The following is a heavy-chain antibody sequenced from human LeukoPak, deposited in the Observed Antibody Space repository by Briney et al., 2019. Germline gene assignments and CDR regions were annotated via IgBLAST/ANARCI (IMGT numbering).Heavy chain of an antibody. D-gene: IGHD2-15*01. Sequence: GGSLRLSCTASGFPFDDYTMHCVRQAPGKGGEWVSLFSWDGGSTYYADSVKGRFTISRDNSKNSLYLQMNSLRTEDTALYYCAKVGPYCSGGSCYFDYWGQGTLVTVSS. J-gene: IGHJ4*02. CDR2: FSWDGGST. CDR3: AKVGPYCSGGSCYFDY. V-gene: IGHV3-43*01. CDR1: GFPFDDYT.